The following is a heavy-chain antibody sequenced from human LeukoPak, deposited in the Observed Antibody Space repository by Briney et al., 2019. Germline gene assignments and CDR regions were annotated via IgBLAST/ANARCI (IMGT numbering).Heavy chain of an antibody. CDR3: ARTHYDFWSGFLNFDY. V-gene: IGHV4-31*03. Sequence: SQTLSLTCTVSGGSISSGGYYWSWIRQHPGKGLEWIGYIYYSGSTYYNPSLKSRVTISVDTSKNQFSLKLSSVTAADTAVYYCARTHYDFWSGFLNFDYWGQGTLVTVSS. CDR1: GGSISSGGYY. CDR2: IYYSGST. D-gene: IGHD3-3*01. J-gene: IGHJ4*02.